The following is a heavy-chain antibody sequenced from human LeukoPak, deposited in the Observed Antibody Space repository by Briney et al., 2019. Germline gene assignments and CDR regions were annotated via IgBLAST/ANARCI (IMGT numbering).Heavy chain of an antibody. CDR1: GYTFTGYY. CDR2: INPNSGGT. Sequence: GASVKVSCKASGYTFTGYYMHWVRQAPGQGLEWMGRINPNSGGTNYAQKFQGRVTMTRDTSISTAYMELSRLRSDDTAVYYCATITPRDYVWGSYRYQSPGYWGQGTLVTVSS. V-gene: IGHV1-2*06. J-gene: IGHJ4*02. CDR3: ATITPRDYVWGSYRYQSPGY. D-gene: IGHD3-16*02.